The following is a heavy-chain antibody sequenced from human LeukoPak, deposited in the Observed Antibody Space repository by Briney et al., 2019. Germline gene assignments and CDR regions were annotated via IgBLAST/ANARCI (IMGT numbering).Heavy chain of an antibody. CDR2: IIPIFGTA. V-gene: IGHV1-69*13. D-gene: IGHD5-18*01. CDR3: ARHDTAMDNDY. Sequence: ASVKVSCKASGDTFSSYAISWVRQAPGQGLEWMGGIIPIFGTANHAQKFQGRVTITADESTSTAYMELSSLRSEDTAVYYCARHDTAMDNDYWGQGTLVTVSS. CDR1: GDTFSSYA. J-gene: IGHJ4*02.